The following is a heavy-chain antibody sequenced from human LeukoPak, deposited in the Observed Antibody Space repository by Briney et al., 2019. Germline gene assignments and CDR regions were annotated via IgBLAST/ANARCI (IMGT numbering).Heavy chain of an antibody. CDR2: ISSSGSTI. J-gene: IGHJ4*02. V-gene: IGHV3-48*03. CDR3: ARDLLFHPLRDYGSGSPPLPVIDFDY. Sequence: GGSLRLSCAASGFTFSSYEMNWVRQAPGKGLEWVSYISSSGSTIYYADSVKGRFTISRDNAKNSLYLQMNSLRAEDTAVCYCARDLLFHPLRDYGSGSPPLPVIDFDYWGQGTLVTVSS. D-gene: IGHD3-10*01. CDR1: GFTFSSYE.